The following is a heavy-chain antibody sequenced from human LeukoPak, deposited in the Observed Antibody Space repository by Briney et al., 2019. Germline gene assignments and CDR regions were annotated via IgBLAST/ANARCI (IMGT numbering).Heavy chain of an antibody. V-gene: IGHV3-21*01. CDR2: ISSSSSYI. CDR1: GFTFSSYS. Sequence: PGGSLRLSCAASGFTFSSYSMNWVRQAPGKGLEWVSSISSSSSYIYYADSVKGRFTISRDNAKNSLYLQMNSLRAGDTAVYYCARGEYQLLYVLDYWGQGTLATVSS. CDR3: ARGEYQLLYVLDY. J-gene: IGHJ4*02. D-gene: IGHD2-2*02.